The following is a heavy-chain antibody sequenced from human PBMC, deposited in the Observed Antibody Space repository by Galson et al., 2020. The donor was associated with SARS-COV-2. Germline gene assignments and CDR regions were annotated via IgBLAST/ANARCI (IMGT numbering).Heavy chain of an antibody. J-gene: IGHJ4*02. CDR2: IYPDDPDT. CDR1: GYRLTNSW. CDR3: ARYSNEAGYFDN. Sequence: GESLKISCKSSGYRLTNSWIAWVRQTPGKGLEWMGIIYPDDPDTRYSPAFQGQVTMPADKSISTAYLQWTSLTASDTHDYYCARYSNEAGYFDNWGQGTLVTVSS. D-gene: IGHD4-4*01. V-gene: IGHV5-51*01.